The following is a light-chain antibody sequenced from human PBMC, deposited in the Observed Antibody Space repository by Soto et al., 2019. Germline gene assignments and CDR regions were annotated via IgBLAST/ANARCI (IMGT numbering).Light chain of an antibody. CDR2: GAS. Sequence: EIVLTQSPGTLSLSPGERATLSCRASQSVSSSYLAWYQQKPGQAPRLLIYGASSRATGIPDRFSGSGSGTDFPLTISRLEPEDLAVYYCQLYGSSPPYTFGQGTKLEIK. CDR1: QSVSSSY. V-gene: IGKV3-20*01. J-gene: IGKJ2*01. CDR3: QLYGSSPPYT.